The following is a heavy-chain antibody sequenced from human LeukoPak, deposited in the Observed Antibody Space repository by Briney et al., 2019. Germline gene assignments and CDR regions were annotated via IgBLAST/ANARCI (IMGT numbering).Heavy chain of an antibody. CDR1: GFTFSDSA. CDR2: ISFSGDSI. CDR3: ARDIQLST. J-gene: IGHJ3*01. V-gene: IGHV3-23*01. Sequence: PGGSVRLSCAASGFTFSDSAMTWVRQAPGKGLEWVSLISFSGDSIYYADSVRGRFTTSRDNSKDTLYLQMNSLRAEDTAIYYCARDIQLSTWGLGTMVTVSS. D-gene: IGHD5-24*01.